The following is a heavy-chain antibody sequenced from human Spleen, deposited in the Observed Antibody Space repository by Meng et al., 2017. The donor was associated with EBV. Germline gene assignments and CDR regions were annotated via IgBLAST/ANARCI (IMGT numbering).Heavy chain of an antibody. D-gene: IGHD6-13*01. V-gene: IGHV4-59*01. CDR2: FYSTGSP. CDR1: GDSINNYY. J-gene: IGHJ4*02. CDR3: VRETPGYSSGWYYYFDS. Sequence: GPVRGSGPGPVKPSETLSPTCNVSGDSINNYYWNWIRQPPGKGLEWIGYFYSTGSPSYNPSLGSRVTVSLDPSKRQFSLELKSVTAADTAVYYCVRETPGYSSGWYYYFDSWGQGVLVTVSS.